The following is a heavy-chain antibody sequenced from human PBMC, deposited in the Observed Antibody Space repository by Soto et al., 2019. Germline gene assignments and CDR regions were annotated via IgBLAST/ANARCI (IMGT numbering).Heavy chain of an antibody. D-gene: IGHD1-26*01. CDR2: ISGSGGTT. J-gene: IGHJ4*02. CDR1: GFTFKSYA. CDR3: AVRKTGSYFDY. Sequence: EGQLLESGGGLVQPGGSLRLSCAVSGFTFKSYAMSWVRQAPGKGLEWVSVISGSGGTTYYADSVKGRFTISRDNSKNTLHLQMNSLRAEDTAVYYCAVRKTGSYFDYWGQGTLVTVSS. V-gene: IGHV3-23*01.